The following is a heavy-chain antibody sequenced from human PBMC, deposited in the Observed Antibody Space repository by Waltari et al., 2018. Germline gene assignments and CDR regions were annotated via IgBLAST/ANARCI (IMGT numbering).Heavy chain of an antibody. V-gene: IGHV4-4*02. CDR2: VHLSGKT. J-gene: IGHJ4*02. Sequence: QVQLQESGQGLVKPSGTLSLTCAVSGDSISGNYWWSWVRQSPEKGLEWIGQVHLSGKTHYNPSLQSRVTISVDKPKNQFSLNLNSVTAADTAVYYCAGDRAIGLFFDYWGRGTLVTVSS. D-gene: IGHD2-2*01. CDR3: AGDRAIGLFFDY. CDR1: GDSISGNYW.